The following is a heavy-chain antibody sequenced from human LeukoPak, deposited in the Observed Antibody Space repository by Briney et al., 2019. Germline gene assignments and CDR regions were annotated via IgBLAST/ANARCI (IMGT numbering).Heavy chain of an antibody. J-gene: IGHJ3*01. CDR1: GFTFSSYS. CDR2: ISSSGTYK. CDR3: ARESGEGSGSADGFDV. V-gene: IGHV3-21*01. D-gene: IGHD3-10*01. Sequence: GGSLRLSCAASGFTFSSYSMSWVRQAPGKGLERVSSISSSGTYKYYADSVKGRFTISRDNAKNSLSLQMNSLRGEDTAVYYCARESGEGSGSADGFDVWGQGTVVTVSS.